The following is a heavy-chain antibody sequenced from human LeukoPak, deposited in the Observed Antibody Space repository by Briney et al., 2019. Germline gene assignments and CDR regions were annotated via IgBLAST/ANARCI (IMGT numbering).Heavy chain of an antibody. J-gene: IGHJ4*02. Sequence: GGSLRLSCAASGFTYSNVWMNWVRQAPGKGLVWVSRIASDGSSTTYADSVKGRFSISRDNAKNTLYLQMNSLRVEDTAVYYCARGRPHGNDYWGQGTLVTVSS. V-gene: IGHV3-74*01. D-gene: IGHD4-23*01. CDR1: GFTYSNVW. CDR2: IASDGSST. CDR3: ARGRPHGNDY.